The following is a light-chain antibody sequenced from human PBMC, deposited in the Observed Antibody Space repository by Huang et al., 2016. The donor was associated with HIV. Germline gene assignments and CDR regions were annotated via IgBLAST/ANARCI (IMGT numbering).Light chain of an antibody. CDR1: QAIVTY. CDR2: SSS. V-gene: IGKV1-9*01. CDR3: QHLYT. J-gene: IGKJ4*01. Sequence: IQLTQSPSPLSASVGDRVTITCRANQAIVTYLAWYQQKPGKAPELLLNSSSTLRSGVRSSVSGGGSGTDCTLTITSLQPEDFASYSCQHLYTFGGGTKVEIK.